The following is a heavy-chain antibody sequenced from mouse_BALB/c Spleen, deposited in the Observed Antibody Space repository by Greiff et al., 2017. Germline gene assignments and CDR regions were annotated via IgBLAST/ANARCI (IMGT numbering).Heavy chain of an antibody. J-gene: IGHJ2*01. V-gene: IGHV1S81*02. CDR2: INPSNGGT. D-gene: IGHD1-1*01. CDR3: TRISLITTVVADY. Sequence: VQLHQSGAELVKPGASVKLSCKASGYTFTSYYMYWVKQRPGQGLEWIGEINPSNGGTNFNEKFKSKATLTVDKTSSTAYMQLSSLTSEDSAVYYCTRISLITTVVADYWGQGTTLTVSS. CDR1: GYTFTSYY.